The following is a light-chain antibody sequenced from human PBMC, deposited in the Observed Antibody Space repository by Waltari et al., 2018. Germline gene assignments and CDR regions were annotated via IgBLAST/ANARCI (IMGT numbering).Light chain of an antibody. CDR2: EVN. CDR3: CSFTRTSTWV. V-gene: IGLV2-14*01. CDR1: NGDIGNYNY. J-gene: IGLJ3*02. Sequence: QSALTQPASVSGSPGQSITISCTGTNGDIGNYNYVSWYQQHPGKAPKLMIYEVNNLPSWVSSRFSGSKSGNTASLTISGLQAEDEADYYCCSFTRTSTWVFGGGTKLTVL.